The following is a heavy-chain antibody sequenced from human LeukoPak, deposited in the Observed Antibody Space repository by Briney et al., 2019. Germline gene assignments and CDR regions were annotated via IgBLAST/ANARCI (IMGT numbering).Heavy chain of an antibody. Sequence: GASVKVSCKASAYTFTSYGISWVRQAPGQGLEWMGWISAYNGNTDYAQKLQGRVTMTTDTSTSTAYMELRSVRSDDAAVYYCAGDSSGLTDYWGQGTLVTVSS. CDR2: ISAYNGNT. V-gene: IGHV1-18*01. J-gene: IGHJ4*02. CDR3: AGDSSGLTDY. CDR1: AYTFTSYG. D-gene: IGHD3-22*01.